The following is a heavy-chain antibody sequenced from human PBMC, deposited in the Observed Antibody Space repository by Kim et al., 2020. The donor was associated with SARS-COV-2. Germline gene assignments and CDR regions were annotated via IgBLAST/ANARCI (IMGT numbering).Heavy chain of an antibody. CDR2: IIPIFGTA. CDR3: ARGMGRCGQLPCTWYYYGMDV. CDR1: GGTFSSYA. J-gene: IGHJ6*02. D-gene: IGHD2-2*01. Sequence: SVKVSCKASGGTFSSYAISWVRQAPGQGLEWMGGIIPIFGTANYAQKFQGRVTITADESTSTAYMELSSLRSEDTAVYYCARGMGRCGQLPCTWYYYGMDVWGQGTTVTVSS. V-gene: IGHV1-69*13.